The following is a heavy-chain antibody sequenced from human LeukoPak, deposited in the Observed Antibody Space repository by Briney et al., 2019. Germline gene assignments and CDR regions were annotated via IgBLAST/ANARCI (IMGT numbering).Heavy chain of an antibody. CDR2: ISWNSGSI. Sequence: PGGSLRLSCAASGFTFDDYAMHWVRQAPGKGLEWVSGISWNSGSIGYADSVKGRFTISRDNAKNSLYLQMNSLRAEDTALYYCAKGGYSSGWTGWFDPWGQGTLVTVSP. CDR1: GFTFDDYA. V-gene: IGHV3-9*01. J-gene: IGHJ5*02. D-gene: IGHD6-19*01. CDR3: AKGGYSSGWTGWFDP.